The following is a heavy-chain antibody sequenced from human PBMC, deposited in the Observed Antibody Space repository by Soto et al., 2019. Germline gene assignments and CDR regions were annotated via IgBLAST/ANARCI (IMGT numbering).Heavy chain of an antibody. CDR3: ARDMDSYGSGTYRAGY. CDR2: INTYNGNT. D-gene: IGHD3-10*01. V-gene: IGHV1-18*01. CDR1: GYTFTSYG. Sequence: QVHLVQSGAEVKKPGASVRVSCKASGYTFTSYGIAWVRQAPGQGVEWMGWINTYNGNTNYAQNLQGRVTVTTDTXAXPAYMELRSLRSDDTGVYCCARDMDSYGSGTYRAGYWGQGTLVTVSS. J-gene: IGHJ4*02.